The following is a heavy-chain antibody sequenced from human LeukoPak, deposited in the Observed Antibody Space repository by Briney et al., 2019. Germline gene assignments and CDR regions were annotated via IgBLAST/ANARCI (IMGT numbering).Heavy chain of an antibody. V-gene: IGHV1-18*01. CDR3: ARRMGGSYYERGLVF. Sequence: GASVKASCKASGYTFTSYGISWVRQAPGQGLEWMGWISAYNGNTNYAQKLQGRVTMTTDTSTSTAYMELRSLRSDDTAVYYCARRMGGSYYERGLVFWGQGTLVTVSS. J-gene: IGHJ4*02. CDR2: ISAYNGNT. CDR1: GYTFTSYG. D-gene: IGHD1-26*01.